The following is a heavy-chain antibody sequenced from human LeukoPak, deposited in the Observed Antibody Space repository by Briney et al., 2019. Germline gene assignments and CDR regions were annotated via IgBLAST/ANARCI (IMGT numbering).Heavy chain of an antibody. D-gene: IGHD1-7*01. J-gene: IGHJ4*02. CDR3: AASGPVGGNWYSTDF. Sequence: GGSLRLSCAASGFTFSSYAMSWVRQAPGKGLEWVSVISGSGGSTYYADSVKGRFTISRDNSKSTLYLQMNSLRTEDTAVYYCAASGPVGGNWYSTDFWGQGTLVTVSS. CDR2: ISGSGGST. CDR1: GFTFSSYA. V-gene: IGHV3-23*01.